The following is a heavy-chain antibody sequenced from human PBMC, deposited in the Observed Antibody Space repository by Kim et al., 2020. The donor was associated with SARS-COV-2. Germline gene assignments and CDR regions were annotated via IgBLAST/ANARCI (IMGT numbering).Heavy chain of an antibody. CDR1: GGSISSGGYS. CDR2: IYHSGST. V-gene: IGHV4-30-2*01. J-gene: IGHJ5*02. CDR3: ARVAITGFDP. D-gene: IGHD5-12*01. Sequence: SETLSLTCAVSGGSISSGGYSWSWIRQPPGKGLEWIGYIYHSGSTYYNPSLKSRVTISVDRSKNRFSLKLSSVTAADTAVYYCARVAITGFDPWGQGTLVTVSS.